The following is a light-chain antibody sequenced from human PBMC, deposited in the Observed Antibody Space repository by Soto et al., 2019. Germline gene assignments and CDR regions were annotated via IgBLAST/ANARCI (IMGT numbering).Light chain of an antibody. CDR1: SSDVGGYNY. J-gene: IGLJ1*01. CDR3: ISYTGSSTSYV. Sequence: QSALTQPRSVSGSPGQSVTVSCTGTSSDVGGYNYVSWYQQHPGKAPKRIIYEVTYRPSGVSHRFSASKSGNTASLTISGLQAGDEADYYCISYTGSSTSYVFGTGTKLTVL. CDR2: EVT. V-gene: IGLV2-14*01.